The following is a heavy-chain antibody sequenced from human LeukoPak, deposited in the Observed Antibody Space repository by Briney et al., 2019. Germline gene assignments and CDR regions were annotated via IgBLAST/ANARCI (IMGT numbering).Heavy chain of an antibody. Sequence: ASVKVSCKASGYTFTGYYMHWLRQAPGQGLEWMGRINPNRGGTNYEQKFQGRVTMNTETYISTASMELSSLRSDDTAVYYCATTPLPDNSGWYQRPYDYWGQGTLVTVSS. CDR2: INPNRGGT. V-gene: IGHV1-2*06. J-gene: IGHJ4*02. CDR3: ATTPLPDNSGWYQRPYDY. CDR1: GYTFTGYY. D-gene: IGHD6-19*01.